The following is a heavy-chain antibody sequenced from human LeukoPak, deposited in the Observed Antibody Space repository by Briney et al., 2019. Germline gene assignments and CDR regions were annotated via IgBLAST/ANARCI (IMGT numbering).Heavy chain of an antibody. CDR2: IWYDGSNK. V-gene: IGHV3-33*01. CDR1: GFTFSSYG. D-gene: IGHD3-10*01. J-gene: IGHJ4*02. Sequence: PGGSLRLSCAASGFTFSSYGMHWVRQAPGKGLEGVAVIWYDGSNKYYADSVKGRFTISRDNSKNTLYLQMNSLRAEDTAVYYCARGDTYYYGSGSLHDYWGQGTLVTVSS. CDR3: ARGDTYYYGSGSLHDY.